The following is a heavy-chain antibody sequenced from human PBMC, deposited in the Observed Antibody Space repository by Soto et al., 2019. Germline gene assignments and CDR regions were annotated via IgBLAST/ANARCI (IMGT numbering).Heavy chain of an antibody. CDR3: AKDYGGNSGAFDI. D-gene: IGHD4-17*01. J-gene: IGHJ3*02. CDR1: GFTFSSYA. CDR2: ISGSGGST. V-gene: IGHV3-23*01. Sequence: GGSLRLSCAASGFTFSSYAMSWVRQAPGKGLEWVSAISGSGGSTYYADSVKGRFTISRENSKNTLYLQMNSLRAEDTAVYYCAKDYGGNSGAFDIWGQGTMVTVSS.